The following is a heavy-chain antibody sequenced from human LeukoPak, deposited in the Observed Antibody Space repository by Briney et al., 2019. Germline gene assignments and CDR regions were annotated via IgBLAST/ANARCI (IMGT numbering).Heavy chain of an antibody. CDR2: IYYSGST. D-gene: IGHD5-18*01. CDR3: ARDRMDTAMVYFDY. J-gene: IGHJ4*02. Sequence: PSQTLSLTCTVSGGSVSSGSYYWSWIRQPPGKGLEWIGYIYYSGSTNYNPSLKSRVTISVDTSMNQFSLKLSSVTAADTAVYYCARDRMDTAMVYFDYWGQGTLVTVSS. CDR1: GGSVSSGSYY. V-gene: IGHV4-61*01.